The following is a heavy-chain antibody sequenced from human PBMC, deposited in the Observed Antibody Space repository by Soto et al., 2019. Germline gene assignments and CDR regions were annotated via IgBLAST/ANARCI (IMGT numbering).Heavy chain of an antibody. CDR2: IIPIFGTA. Sequence: QVQLVQSGAEVKKPGSSVKVSCKASGGTFSSYAISWVRQAPGQGLEWMGGIIPIFGTANYAQKFQGRVTITAGESTSTAYMELSSLRSEDTAVYYCARDGPGGSGWYEAWFDPWGQGTLVTVSS. CDR1: GGTFSSYA. D-gene: IGHD6-19*01. J-gene: IGHJ5*02. V-gene: IGHV1-69*01. CDR3: ARDGPGGSGWYEAWFDP.